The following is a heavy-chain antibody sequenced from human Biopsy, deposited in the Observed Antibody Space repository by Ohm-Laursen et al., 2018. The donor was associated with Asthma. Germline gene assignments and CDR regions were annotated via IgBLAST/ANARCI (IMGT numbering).Heavy chain of an antibody. CDR1: GYTFNSAG. V-gene: IGHV1-18*01. CDR2: ISVYNGNT. D-gene: IGHD3-10*01. CDR3: ARAVDYSHYYGIDV. J-gene: IGHJ6*02. Sequence: ASVKVSCKTSGYTFNSAGITWVRQAPGQGLEWMGWISVYNGNTKVAQKLQDRVTMITDTSTSTAYVELRSLRSDDTAVYFCARAVDYSHYYGIDVWGQGTTVTVS.